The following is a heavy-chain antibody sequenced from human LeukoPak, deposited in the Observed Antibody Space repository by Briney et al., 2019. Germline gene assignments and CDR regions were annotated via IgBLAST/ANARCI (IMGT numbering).Heavy chain of an antibody. CDR2: ISAYNGNT. J-gene: IGHJ3*02. CDR1: GYTFTSYG. D-gene: IGHD3-9*01. Sequence: ASVKVSCKASGYTFTSYGISWVRQAPGQGLEWVGWISAYNGNTNYAQKLQGRVTMTTDTSTSTAYMELRSLRSDDTAVYYCARDWAFDWLPVRAFDIWGQGTMVTVSS. V-gene: IGHV1-18*01. CDR3: ARDWAFDWLPVRAFDI.